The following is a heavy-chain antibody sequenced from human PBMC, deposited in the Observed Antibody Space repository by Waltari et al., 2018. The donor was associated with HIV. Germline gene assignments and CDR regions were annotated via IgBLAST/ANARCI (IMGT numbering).Heavy chain of an antibody. D-gene: IGHD3-10*01. CDR1: GCTFSKHR. J-gene: IGHJ6*02. CDR3: ARRGVLTYYYTMDV. Sequence: QVQLVASGGGVVQPRSCLRPACPASGCTFSKHRLNWLLQGPGKGLEWVAFLSYDGSDKYYADSVRGRSTISRDNSKNTLYLQMNNLRAEDTAVYFCARRGVLTYYYTMDVWGQGTTVTVSS. CDR2: LSYDGSDK. V-gene: IGHV3-33*05.